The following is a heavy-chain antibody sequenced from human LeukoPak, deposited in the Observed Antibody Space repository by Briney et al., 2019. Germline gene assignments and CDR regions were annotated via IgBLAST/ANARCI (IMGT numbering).Heavy chain of an antibody. CDR1: GGSLSGYY. Sequence: SETLSLTCAVYGGSLSGYYWSWIRQPPGKGLEWIGEINHSGSTNYNPSLKSRVTISVDTSKNQFSLKLSSVTAADTAVYYCARPSQAAAAGKNYYYYYGMDVWGQGTTVTVSS. CDR2: INHSGST. CDR3: ARPSQAAAAGKNYYYYYGMDV. J-gene: IGHJ6*02. D-gene: IGHD6-13*01. V-gene: IGHV4-34*01.